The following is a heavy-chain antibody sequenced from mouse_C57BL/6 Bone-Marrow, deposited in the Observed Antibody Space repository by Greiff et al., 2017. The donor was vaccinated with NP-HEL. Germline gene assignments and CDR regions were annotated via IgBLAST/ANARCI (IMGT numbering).Heavy chain of an antibody. CDR2: INPSTGGT. Sequence: EVQLQQSGPELVKPGASVKISCKASGYSFTGYYMNWVKQSPEKSLEWIGEINPSTGGTTYNQKFKAKATLTVDKSSSTAYMQLKSLTSEDSAVYYCVPTSVLVYYGNYEWGQGTLVTVSA. J-gene: IGHJ3*02. V-gene: IGHV1-42*01. CDR1: GYSFTGYY. CDR3: VPTSVLVYYGNYE. D-gene: IGHD2-1*01.